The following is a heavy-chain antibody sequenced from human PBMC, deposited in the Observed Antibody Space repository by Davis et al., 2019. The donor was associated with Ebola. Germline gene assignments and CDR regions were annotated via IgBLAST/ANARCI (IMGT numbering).Heavy chain of an antibody. CDR2: INRSGTT. J-gene: IGHJ4*02. D-gene: IGHD6-19*01. CDR3: ARRSQWLDGRIFDY. V-gene: IGHV4-34*01. Sequence: MPGGSLRLSCAVYGGSFSGYYWSWIRQPPGNGLEWVGEINRSGTTNYNPSLKSRVTISIDTSKNQFSLKLSSVTAADTAVYYCARRSQWLDGRIFDYWGQGTLVTVSS. CDR1: GGSFSGYY.